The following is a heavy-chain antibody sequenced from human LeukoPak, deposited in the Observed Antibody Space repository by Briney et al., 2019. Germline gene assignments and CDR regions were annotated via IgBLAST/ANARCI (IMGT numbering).Heavy chain of an antibody. J-gene: IGHJ4*02. CDR3: AKELDTMFFDY. CDR2: AGWAGGTT. V-gene: IGHV3-43*01. D-gene: IGHD3-10*02. Sequence: GGSLRLSCATSGFNFDRYTIHWVRHAPGKGLEWVSLAGWAGGTTFYSDSVRGRFTISRDSGRKSVYLQMNSLTTDDTAFYFCAKELDTMFFDYWGQGALVTVSS. CDR1: GFNFDRYT.